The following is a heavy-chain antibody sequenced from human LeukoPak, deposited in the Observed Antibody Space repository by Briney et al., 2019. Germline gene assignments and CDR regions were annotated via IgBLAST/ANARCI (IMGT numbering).Heavy chain of an antibody. CDR1: GYSFTSYW. D-gene: IGHD2-21*02. V-gene: IGHV5-51*01. Sequence: GESLKISCKGSGYSFTSYWIGWVRQMPGKGLEWMGIIYPGDSDTRYSPSFQAQVTISADKSISTAYLQWSSLKASDTAMYYCARGGPNCGGDCYYFDYWGQGTLVTVSS. J-gene: IGHJ4*02. CDR3: ARGGPNCGGDCYYFDY. CDR2: IYPGDSDT.